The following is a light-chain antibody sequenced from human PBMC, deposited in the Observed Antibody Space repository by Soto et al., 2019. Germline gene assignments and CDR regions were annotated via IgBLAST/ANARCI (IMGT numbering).Light chain of an antibody. V-gene: IGKV1-5*03. Sequence: DIQMTQSPSTLSAFVGDRVTLTCRASQSISNCLTWSQQKPGEAPKLLIYKASSLESGVPSRFSGSGSGTEFTLTISSLQPDDFATYYCQQYNSYSITFGQGTRLEIK. CDR2: KAS. CDR1: QSISNC. J-gene: IGKJ5*01. CDR3: QQYNSYSIT.